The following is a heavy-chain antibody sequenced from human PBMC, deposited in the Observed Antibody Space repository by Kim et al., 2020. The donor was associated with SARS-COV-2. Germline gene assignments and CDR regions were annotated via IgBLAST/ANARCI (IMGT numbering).Heavy chain of an antibody. Sequence: GGSLRLSCAASGFTFSSYSMNWVRQAPGKGLEWVSSISSSSGNTYYADSVKGRFTISRDNSKNTLYLQMNSLRAEDTAVYYCARALMGIAAPRGKDWGQGTLVTVSS. J-gene: IGHJ4*02. CDR3: ARALMGIAAPRGKD. D-gene: IGHD6-13*01. CDR2: ISSSSGNT. V-gene: IGHV3-21*01. CDR1: GFTFSSYS.